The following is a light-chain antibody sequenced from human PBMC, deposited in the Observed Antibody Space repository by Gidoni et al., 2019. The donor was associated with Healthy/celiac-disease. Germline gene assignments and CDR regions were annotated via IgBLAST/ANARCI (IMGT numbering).Light chain of an antibody. V-gene: IGKV3-11*01. CDR1: QSVSSY. CDR2: DAS. Sequence: EIVLPQSQATLSLSPGERATLSCRASQSVSSYLAWYQQKPGQAPRLLIYDASNRATGIPARFSGSGSGTDFTLTISSLEPEYFAVYYCQQRSNWPIFTFGPGTKVDIK. CDR3: QQRSNWPIFT. J-gene: IGKJ3*01.